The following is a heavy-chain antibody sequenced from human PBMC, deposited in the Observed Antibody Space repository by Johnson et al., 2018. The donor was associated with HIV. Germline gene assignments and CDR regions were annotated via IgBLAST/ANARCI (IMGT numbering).Heavy chain of an antibody. V-gene: IGHV3-7*02. J-gene: IGHJ3*02. CDR1: GFTFSSYW. CDR3: AKNNQVWGLLPVDAFDI. D-gene: IGHD1-26*01. CDR2: IKQDGSEK. Sequence: VQLVESGGGVVQPGRSLRLSCAASGFTFSSYWMSWVRQAPGKGLEWVANIKQDGSEKYYGDSVKGRFTISRDNSKNTLYLQVNSLRPEDTAVYYCAKNNQVWGLLPVDAFDIWGQGTLITVSS.